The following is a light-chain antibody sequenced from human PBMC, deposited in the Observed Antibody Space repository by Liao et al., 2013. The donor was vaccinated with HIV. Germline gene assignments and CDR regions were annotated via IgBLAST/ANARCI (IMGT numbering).Light chain of an antibody. V-gene: IGLV3-21*04. CDR2: YDN. Sequence: SYELTQPPSVSVAPGATATITCGGDNIGGRSVHWYQHKAGQAPHLVISYDNDRPSGIPARFSGSNSGNTATLTINRVEAGDEADYYCQVWDSSRDQRVFGGGTKLTVL. CDR3: QVWDSSRDQRV. J-gene: IGLJ3*02. CDR1: NIGGRS.